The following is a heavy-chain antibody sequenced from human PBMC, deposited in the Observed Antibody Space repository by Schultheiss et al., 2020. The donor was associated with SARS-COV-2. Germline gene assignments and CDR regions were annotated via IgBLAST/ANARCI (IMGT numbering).Heavy chain of an antibody. CDR3: ARDKQSLAAAGPFDP. J-gene: IGHJ5*02. CDR1: GGSISSYY. D-gene: IGHD6-13*01. V-gene: IGHV4-59*01. CDR2: IYYSGST. Sequence: LSLTCTVSGGSISSYYWSWIRQPPGKGLEWIGYIYYSGSTYYNPSLESRVTISIDTSKNQFSLKLSSVTAADTAVYYCARDKQSLAAAGPFDPWGQGTLVTVSS.